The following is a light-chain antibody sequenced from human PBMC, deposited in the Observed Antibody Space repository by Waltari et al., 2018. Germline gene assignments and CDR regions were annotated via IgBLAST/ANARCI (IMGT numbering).Light chain of an antibody. CDR3: NGRDISGNHVL. J-gene: IGLJ3*02. V-gene: IGLV3-19*01. CDR1: TPSNFY. CDR2: GQN. Sequence: SSELAQDPAVSVALGQTVTITCRGDTPSNFYATWYQQKPGKAPLLVIYGQNNRPSGIPDRFSGSNSGTTASLTISETRAEDEADYYCNGRDISGNHVLFGGGTKLTV.